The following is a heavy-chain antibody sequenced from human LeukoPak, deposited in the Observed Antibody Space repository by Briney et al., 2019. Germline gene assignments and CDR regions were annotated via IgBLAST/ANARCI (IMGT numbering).Heavy chain of an antibody. CDR2: IRSKANSYAT. CDR3: ARDKGRDGYKDWKGLVDI. CDR1: GFTFSGSA. J-gene: IGHJ3*02. V-gene: IGHV3-73*01. D-gene: IGHD5-24*01. Sequence: PGGSLRLSCAASGFTFSGSAMHWVRQASGKGLEWVGRIRSKANSYATAYAASVKGRFTISRDDSKNTAYLQMNSLKTEDTAVYYCARDKGRDGYKDWKGLVDIWGQGTMVTVSS.